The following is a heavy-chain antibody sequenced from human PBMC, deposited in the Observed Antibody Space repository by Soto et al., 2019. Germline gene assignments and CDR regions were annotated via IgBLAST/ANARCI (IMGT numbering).Heavy chain of an antibody. CDR3: AREWYSSGWYYYYGMDV. V-gene: IGHV1-46*01. Sequence: GASVKVSCTASGYTFTSYYMHWVRQAPGQGLEWMGIINPSGGSTSYAQKFQGRVTMTRDTSTSTVYMELSSLRSEDTAVYYCAREWYSSGWYYYYGMDVWGQGTTVTVSS. CDR1: GYTFTSYY. CDR2: INPSGGST. D-gene: IGHD6-19*01. J-gene: IGHJ6*02.